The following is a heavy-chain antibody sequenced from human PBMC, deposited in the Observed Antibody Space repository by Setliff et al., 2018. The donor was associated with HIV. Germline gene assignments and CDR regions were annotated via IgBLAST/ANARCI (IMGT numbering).Heavy chain of an antibody. CDR3: ARDRGILSNWLYYFDS. Sequence: SQTLSLTCAISGDSVSSNSAAWNWIRQSPSRGLEWLGRTYYRSKWYNDYAVSVKSRITINTDTSKNQFSLQLNSVTPEDTALYYCARDRGILSNWLYYFDSWGQGTLVTVS. D-gene: IGHD6-13*01. J-gene: IGHJ4*02. CDR2: TYYRSKWYN. V-gene: IGHV6-1*01. CDR1: GDSVSSNSAA.